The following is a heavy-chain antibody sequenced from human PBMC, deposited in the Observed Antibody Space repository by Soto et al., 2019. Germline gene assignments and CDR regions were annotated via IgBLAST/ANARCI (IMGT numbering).Heavy chain of an antibody. V-gene: IGHV1-69*06. J-gene: IGHJ4*02. CDR2: IMATFGPA. CDR1: GGTLSNCA. CDR3: ARGGFSSSWRFDY. D-gene: IGHD6-13*01. Sequence: ASVKVSCKASGGTLSNCAISWVRQAPGQGLEWMGGIMATFGPANSAQKFQGRVRIIADKSTDSAYLELSSLRSEDTAVYYCARGGFSSSWRFDYWGQGTLVTVSS.